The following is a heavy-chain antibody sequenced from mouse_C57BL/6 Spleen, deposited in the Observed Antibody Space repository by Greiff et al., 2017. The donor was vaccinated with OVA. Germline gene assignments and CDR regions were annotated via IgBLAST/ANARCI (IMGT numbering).Heavy chain of an antibody. V-gene: IGHV1-7*01. CDR3: ASHYDYDGGDFDY. CDR2: INPSSGYT. Sequence: QVQLQQSGAELAKPGASVKLSCKASGYTFTSYWMHWVKQRPGQGLEWIGYINPSSGYTKYNQKFKDKATLTADKSSSTAYMQLSSLTYEDSAVYYCASHYDYDGGDFDYWGQGTTLTVSS. D-gene: IGHD2-4*01. J-gene: IGHJ2*01. CDR1: GYTFTSYW.